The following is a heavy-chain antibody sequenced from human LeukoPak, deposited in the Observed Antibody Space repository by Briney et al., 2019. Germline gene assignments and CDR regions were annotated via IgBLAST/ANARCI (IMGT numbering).Heavy chain of an antibody. J-gene: IGHJ4*02. D-gene: IGHD2-21*02. CDR1: GYSFTSYW. CDR3: ARSQTYCGGDCYLYY. Sequence: GESLKISCKGSGYSFTSYWIGWVRLMPGKGLEWMGTIYPGDSDTRYSPSFQGHVTISADKSISTAYLQWSSLKASDTAMYYCARSQTYCGGDCYLYYWGQGTLVTVSS. V-gene: IGHV5-51*01. CDR2: IYPGDSDT.